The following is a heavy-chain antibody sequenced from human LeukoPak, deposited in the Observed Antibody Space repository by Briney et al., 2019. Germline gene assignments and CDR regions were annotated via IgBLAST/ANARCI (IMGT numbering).Heavy chain of an antibody. CDR3: ARVPYCSSTSCYLRYYYYYYMDV. CDR1: GFTFSSYW. Sequence: PGRSLRLACAAAGFTFSSYWMSWVRQAGGKGREWVANIKQDGSEKYYVDCVKGRFTIYRDKTKNSLYVQMNRQRGEGRGVCYCARVPYCSSTSCYLRYYYYYYMDVWGKGTTVTLSS. V-gene: IGHV3-7*01. D-gene: IGHD2-2*01. CDR2: IKQDGSEK. J-gene: IGHJ6*03.